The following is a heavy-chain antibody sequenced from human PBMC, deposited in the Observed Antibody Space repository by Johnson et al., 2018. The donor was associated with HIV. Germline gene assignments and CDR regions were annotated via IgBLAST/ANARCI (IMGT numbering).Heavy chain of an antibody. CDR3: SVDAFDI. V-gene: IGHV3-15*01. Sequence: VQLVESGGGVVQPGMSLRLSCAASGFTFSRYAMHWVRQAPGKGLEWVGRIKSKTDGGTTDYAAPVKDRFTISRDDSKNTLYLQMNSLKTEDTAVYYCSVDAFDIWGQGTTVTVSS. CDR1: GFTFSRYA. CDR2: IKSKTDGGTT. J-gene: IGHJ3*02.